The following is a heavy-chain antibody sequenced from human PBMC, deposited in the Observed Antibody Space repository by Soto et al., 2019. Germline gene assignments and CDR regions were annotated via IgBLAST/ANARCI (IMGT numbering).Heavy chain of an antibody. CDR3: ARPTYYYDSSGPIENYYYYGTDI. J-gene: IGHJ6*02. V-gene: IGHV5-51*01. CDR1: GYSFTSYW. D-gene: IGHD3-22*01. Sequence: GESLKISCKGSGYSFTSYWIGWVRQMPGKGLEWMGIIYPGDSDTRYSPSFQDQVTISADKSISTAYLQWSSLKASDTAMYYCARPTYYYDSSGPIENYYYYGTDIWGQGTTVTVSS. CDR2: IYPGDSDT.